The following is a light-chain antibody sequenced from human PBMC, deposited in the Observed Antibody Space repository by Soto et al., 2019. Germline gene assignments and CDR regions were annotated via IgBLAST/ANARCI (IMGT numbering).Light chain of an antibody. Sequence: EIQMTQSPSSLSASVGDRVTITCRARQGISNDLAWYQQKPGKVPKLLIYAASTLQSGVPSRFSGSGYGTDFTLTINNLHPEDSATYYCQQTHAVPLTFRQRSRLE. CDR1: QGISND. V-gene: IGKV1-27*01. CDR3: QQTHAVPLT. J-gene: IGKJ5*01. CDR2: AAS.